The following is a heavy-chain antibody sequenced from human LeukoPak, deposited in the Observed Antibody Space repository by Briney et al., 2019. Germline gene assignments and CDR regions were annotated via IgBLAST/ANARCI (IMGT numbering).Heavy chain of an antibody. D-gene: IGHD3-10*01. CDR3: AKRKAFGAFDI. V-gene: IGHV3-23*01. CDR2: ISVSGGST. Sequence: GGSLRLSCAASGFTFSSYRMSWVRQSPGKALEWVSAISVSGGSTYYADSVKGRFTISRDNPKNTLYLQMNSLRAEDTAAYYCAKRKAFGAFDIWGQGTMVTVSS. CDR1: GFTFSSYR. J-gene: IGHJ3*02.